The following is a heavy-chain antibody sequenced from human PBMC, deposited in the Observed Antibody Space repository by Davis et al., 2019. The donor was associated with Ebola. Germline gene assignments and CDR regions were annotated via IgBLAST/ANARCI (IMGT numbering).Heavy chain of an antibody. V-gene: IGHV1-46*01. Sequence: ASVKVSCKASGGTFSSYAISWVRQAPGQGLEWMGIINPSGGSTSYAQKFQGRVTMTRDTSTSTVYMELSSLRSEDTAVYYCARDLHKLRFLEWPRRGNYGMDVWGQGTTVTVSS. D-gene: IGHD3-3*01. J-gene: IGHJ6*02. CDR1: GGTFSSYA. CDR3: ARDLHKLRFLEWPRRGNYGMDV. CDR2: INPSGGST.